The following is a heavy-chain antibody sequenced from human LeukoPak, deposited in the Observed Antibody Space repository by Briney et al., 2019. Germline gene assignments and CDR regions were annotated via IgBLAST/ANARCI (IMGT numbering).Heavy chain of an antibody. J-gene: IGHJ6*02. D-gene: IGHD5-18*01. CDR3: ARIVVDTAMAQLGMDV. CDR2: IYYSGST. Sequence: PSETLSLTCTVSGGSISSGGYYWSWIRQHPGKGLEWIGYIYYSGSTYYNPSLKSRVTISVDTSKNQFYVKLSSVTAADTAVYYCARIVVDTAMAQLGMDVWGQGTTVTVSS. V-gene: IGHV4-31*03. CDR1: GGSISSGGYY.